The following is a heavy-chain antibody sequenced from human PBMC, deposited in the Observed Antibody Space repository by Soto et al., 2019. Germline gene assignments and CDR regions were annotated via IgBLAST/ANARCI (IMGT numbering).Heavy chain of an antibody. CDR3: AKDLAMVYAPSWEGYYFDY. CDR2: ISGSGGST. D-gene: IGHD2-8*01. Sequence: GGSLRLSCAASGFTFSSYAMSWVRQAPGKGLEWVSAISGSGGSTYYADSVKGRFTISRDNSKNTLYLQMNSLRAEDTAVYYCAKDLAMVYAPSWEGYYFDYWGQGTLVTVSS. CDR1: GFTFSSYA. V-gene: IGHV3-23*01. J-gene: IGHJ4*02.